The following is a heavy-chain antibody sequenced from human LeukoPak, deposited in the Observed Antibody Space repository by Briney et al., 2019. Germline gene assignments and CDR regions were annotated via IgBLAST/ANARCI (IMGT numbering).Heavy chain of an antibody. Sequence: PSETLSLTCTVSGGSISSYYWSWIRQPAGKGLEWIGRIYTSGSTNYNPSLKSRVTMSVDTSKNQFSLKLSSVTAADTAVYYCARGPVCYYDSSGFCYYYYYYMDVWGKGTTVTISS. CDR3: ARGPVCYYDSSGFCYYYYYYMDV. CDR1: GGSISSYY. D-gene: IGHD3-22*01. J-gene: IGHJ6*03. V-gene: IGHV4-4*07. CDR2: IYTSGST.